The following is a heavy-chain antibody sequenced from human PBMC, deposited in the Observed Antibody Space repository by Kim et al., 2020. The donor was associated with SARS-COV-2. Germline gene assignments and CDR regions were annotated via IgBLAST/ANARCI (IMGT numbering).Heavy chain of an antibody. V-gene: IGHV3-23*01. Sequence: ADSVKGRFTVARDNAKKTMYLQMDSLRVEDTALYYCAKDHESSGWPTFDYWGQGVLVTVSS. CDR3: AKDHESSGWPTFDY. D-gene: IGHD3-22*01. J-gene: IGHJ4*02.